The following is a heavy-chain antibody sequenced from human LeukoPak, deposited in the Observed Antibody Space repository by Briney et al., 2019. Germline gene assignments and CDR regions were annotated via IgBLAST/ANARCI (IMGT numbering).Heavy chain of an antibody. V-gene: IGHV3-30*18. CDR1: GFTVSSNY. CDR2: ISYDGSNK. J-gene: IGHJ4*02. CDR3: AKERGIAVAFDY. Sequence: GGSLRLSCAASGFTVSSNYMSWVRQAPGKGLEWVAVISYDGSNKYYADSVKGRFTISRDNSKNTLYLQMNSLRAEDTAVYYCAKERGIAVAFDYWGQGTLVTVSS. D-gene: IGHD6-13*01.